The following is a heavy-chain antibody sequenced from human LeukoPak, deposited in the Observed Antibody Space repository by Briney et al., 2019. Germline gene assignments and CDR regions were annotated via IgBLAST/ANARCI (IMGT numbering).Heavy chain of an antibody. CDR1: GGSISSYY. Sequence: SETLFLTCTVSGGSISSYYWSWIRQPPGKGLEWSGYIYYSGSTNYNPSLKSRVTISVDTSKNQFSLKLSSVTAADTAVYYCARHLVDAFDIWGQGAMVTVSS. CDR2: IYYSGST. D-gene: IGHD2-15*01. J-gene: IGHJ3*02. CDR3: ARHLVDAFDI. V-gene: IGHV4-59*08.